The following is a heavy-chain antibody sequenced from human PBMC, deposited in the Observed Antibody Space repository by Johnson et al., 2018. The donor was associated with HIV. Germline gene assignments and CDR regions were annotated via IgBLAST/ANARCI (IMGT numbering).Heavy chain of an antibody. CDR3: TTYQQLGEYDAFDI. CDR1: GFTFSSYA. V-gene: IGHV3-30-3*01. D-gene: IGHD6-13*01. CDR2: ISYDGSNK. J-gene: IGHJ3*02. Sequence: QVQLVESGGGVVQPGRSLRLSCAASGFTFSSYAMHWVRQAPGKGLEWVAVISYDGSNKYYADSVKGRFTISRDNSKNTLYLQMNSLKTEDTAVYYCTTYQQLGEYDAFDIWGQGTMVTVSS.